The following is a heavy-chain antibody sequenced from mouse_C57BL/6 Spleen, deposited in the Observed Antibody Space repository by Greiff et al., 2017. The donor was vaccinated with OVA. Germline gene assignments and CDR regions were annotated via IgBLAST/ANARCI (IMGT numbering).Heavy chain of an antibody. J-gene: IGHJ3*01. Sequence: EVKLMESGGGLVQPGGSLKLSCAASGFTFSDYYMYWVRQTPEKRLEWVAYISNGGGSTYYPDTVTGRFTHSRDNAKNNRYLQMSRLKSEDTAMYYCARHGYYDYDLFAYWGQGTLVTVSA. D-gene: IGHD2-4*01. CDR1: GFTFSDYY. V-gene: IGHV5-12*01. CDR2: ISNGGGST. CDR3: ARHGYYDYDLFAY.